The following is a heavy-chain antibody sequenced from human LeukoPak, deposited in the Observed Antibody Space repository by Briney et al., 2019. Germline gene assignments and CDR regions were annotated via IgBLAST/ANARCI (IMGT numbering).Heavy chain of an antibody. CDR3: ARLLGSTNYFDY. Sequence: PSETLSLTCTVSGGSISSSSYYWGWIRQPPGKGLEWIGSIYYSGSTYYNPSLKSRVTISVDTSKNQFSLKLSSVTAADTAVYYCARLLGSTNYFDYWGQGTLVTVSS. CDR1: GGSISSSSYY. CDR2: IYYSGST. J-gene: IGHJ4*02. V-gene: IGHV4-39*01. D-gene: IGHD2-2*01.